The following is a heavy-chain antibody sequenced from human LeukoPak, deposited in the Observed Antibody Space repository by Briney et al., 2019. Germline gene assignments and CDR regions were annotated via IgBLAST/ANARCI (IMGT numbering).Heavy chain of an antibody. CDR3: ASIPMYYYDTRGAFDI. CDR2: IYTSGST. D-gene: IGHD3-22*01. CDR1: GGSISNYY. J-gene: IGHJ3*02. V-gene: IGHV4-4*07. Sequence: SETLSLTCTVSGGSISNYYWSWIRQPAGKGLEWIGRIYTSGSTNYNPSLKSRVTISVDTSKNQFSLKLSSVTAAGTAVYYCASIPMYYYDTRGAFDIWGQGTMVTVSS.